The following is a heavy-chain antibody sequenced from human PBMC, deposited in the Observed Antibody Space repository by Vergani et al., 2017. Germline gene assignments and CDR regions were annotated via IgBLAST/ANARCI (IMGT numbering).Heavy chain of an antibody. CDR3: ASMVRGVTTYYFDY. J-gene: IGHJ4*02. V-gene: IGHV4-59*01. CDR1: GGSISSYY. D-gene: IGHD3-10*01. CDR2: IYYSGST. Sequence: QVQLQESGPGLVKPSETLSLTCTVSGGSISSYYWSWIRQPPGKGLEWIGYIYYSGSTNYNPPLKSRVTISVDTSKNQFSLKLSSVTAADTAVYYCASMVRGVTTYYFDYWGQGTLVTVSS.